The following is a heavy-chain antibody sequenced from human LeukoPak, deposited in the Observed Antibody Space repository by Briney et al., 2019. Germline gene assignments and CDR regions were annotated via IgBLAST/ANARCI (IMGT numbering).Heavy chain of an antibody. V-gene: IGHV4-39*01. D-gene: IGHD4-17*01. CDR1: GGSISSSSYY. J-gene: IGHJ4*02. CDR3: ARRRRTTVTTGYCFDY. CDR2: IYYSGST. Sequence: SETLSLTCTVSGGSISSSSYYWGWIRQPPGKGLGWIGSIYYSGSTYYNPSLKSRVTISVDTSKNQFSLKLSSVTAADTAVYYCARRRRTTVTTGYCFDYWGQGTLVTVSS.